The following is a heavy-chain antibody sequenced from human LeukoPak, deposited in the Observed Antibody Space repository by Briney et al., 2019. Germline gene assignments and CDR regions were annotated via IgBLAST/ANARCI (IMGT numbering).Heavy chain of an antibody. J-gene: IGHJ4*02. V-gene: IGHV4-39*01. Sequence: PSETLSLTCTVSGGSISSSSYYWGWIRQPPGKGLEWIGSIYYSGSTYYNPSLKSRVTISVDASKNQFSLKLSSVTAADTAVYYCARHQVSLYDILTGYDYWGQGTLVTASS. D-gene: IGHD3-9*01. CDR1: GGSISSSSYY. CDR2: IYYSGST. CDR3: ARHQVSLYDILTGYDY.